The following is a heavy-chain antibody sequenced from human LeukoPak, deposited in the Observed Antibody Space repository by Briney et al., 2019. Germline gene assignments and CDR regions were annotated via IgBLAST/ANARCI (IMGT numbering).Heavy chain of an antibody. CDR1: GYTFTSYG. Sequence: GASVKVSCKASGYTFTSYGISWVRQAPGQGLEWMGWISAYNGNTNYAQKLQGRVAMTTDTSTSTAYMELRSLRSDDTAVYYCARDHAFGYSYSPDYWGQGTLVTVSS. J-gene: IGHJ4*02. CDR2: ISAYNGNT. V-gene: IGHV1-18*01. CDR3: ARDHAFGYSYSPDY. D-gene: IGHD5-18*01.